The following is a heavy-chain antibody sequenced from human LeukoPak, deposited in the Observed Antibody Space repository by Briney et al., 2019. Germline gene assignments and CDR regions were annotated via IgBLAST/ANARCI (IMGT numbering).Heavy chain of an antibody. J-gene: IGHJ4*02. V-gene: IGHV1-18*01. CDR1: GYTFTSYG. D-gene: IGHD2-2*02. CDR3: ARDRYCSSSSCYMLASGYFDY. Sequence: ASVKVSCNASGYTFTSYGISWVRQAPGQGLEWMGWISAYNGNTNYAQKLQGRVTMTTDTSTGTAYMELRSLRSDDTAVYYCARDRYCSSSSCYMLASGYFDYWGQGTLVTVSS. CDR2: ISAYNGNT.